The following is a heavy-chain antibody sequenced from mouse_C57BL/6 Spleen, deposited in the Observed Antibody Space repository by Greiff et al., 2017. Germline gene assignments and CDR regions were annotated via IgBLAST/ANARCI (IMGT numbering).Heavy chain of an antibody. CDR3: ARLGDLAY. D-gene: IGHD4-1*01. Sequence: QVQLQQPGAELVMPGASVKLSCKASGYAFTSYWMHWVKQRPGQGLEWIGEIDPSDSYTNYNQKFKGKSTLTVDKSSSTAYMQLSCLTSGDSAVYYCARLGDLAYWGQGTLVTVSA. V-gene: IGHV1-69*01. J-gene: IGHJ3*01. CDR1: GYAFTSYW. CDR2: IDPSDSYT.